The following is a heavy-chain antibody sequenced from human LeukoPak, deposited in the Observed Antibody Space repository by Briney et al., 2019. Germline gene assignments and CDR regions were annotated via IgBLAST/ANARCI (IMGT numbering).Heavy chain of an antibody. CDR2: ISYDGSSK. CDR3: AKVDDYGVLLHVGGRDAFDI. J-gene: IGHJ3*02. D-gene: IGHD4-17*01. Sequence: PGGSLRLSCAASGFTFSSYGMHWVRQAPGKGLEWVAVISYDGSSKYYADSVKGRFTISRDNSKNTLYLQMNSLRAEDTAVYYCAKVDDYGVLLHVGGRDAFDIWGQGTMVTVSS. V-gene: IGHV3-30*18. CDR1: GFTFSSYG.